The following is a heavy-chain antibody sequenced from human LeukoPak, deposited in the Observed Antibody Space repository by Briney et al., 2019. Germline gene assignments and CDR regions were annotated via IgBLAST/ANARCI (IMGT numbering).Heavy chain of an antibody. CDR1: GYTLTSYD. CDR3: ARGYRVYDFWSGYYSGRVLRFDY. D-gene: IGHD3-3*01. V-gene: IGHV1-8*03. J-gene: IGHJ4*02. CDR2: MNPNSGNT. Sequence: ASVKVSCKASGYTLTSYDINWVRQATGQGLEWMGWMNPNSGNTGYAQKFQGRVTITRNNSISTAYMELSSLRSEDPAVYYCARGYRVYDFWSGYYSGRVLRFDYWGQGTLVTVSS.